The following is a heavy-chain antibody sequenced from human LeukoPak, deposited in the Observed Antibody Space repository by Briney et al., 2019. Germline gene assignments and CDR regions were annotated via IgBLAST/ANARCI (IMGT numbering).Heavy chain of an antibody. V-gene: IGHV3-21*01. CDR3: ARVYSGSYCADY. D-gene: IGHD1-26*01. CDR1: GFTFSSYS. Sequence: GSLRLSCAASGFTFSSYSMNWVRQAPGKGLEWVASISSSSTYIYYADSVKGRFTISRDNAKNSLYLQMNSLTGEDMAVYYCARVYSGSYCADYWGQGTLVTVSS. CDR2: ISSSSTYI. J-gene: IGHJ4*02.